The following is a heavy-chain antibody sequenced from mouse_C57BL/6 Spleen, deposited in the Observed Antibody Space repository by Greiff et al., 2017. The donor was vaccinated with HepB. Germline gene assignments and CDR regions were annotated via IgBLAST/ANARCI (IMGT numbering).Heavy chain of an antibody. D-gene: IGHD1-1*01. V-gene: IGHV1-72*01. CDR2: IDPNSGGT. J-gene: IGHJ1*03. Sequence: QVQLQQPGAELVKPGASVKLSCKASGYTFTSYWMHWVKQRPGRGLEWIGRIDPNSGGTKYNEKFKSKATLTVDKPSSTAYMQLSSLTSEDSAVYYCARPPITTVVPYWYFDVGGTGTTVTVSS. CDR3: ARPPITTVVPYWYFDV. CDR1: GYTFTSYW.